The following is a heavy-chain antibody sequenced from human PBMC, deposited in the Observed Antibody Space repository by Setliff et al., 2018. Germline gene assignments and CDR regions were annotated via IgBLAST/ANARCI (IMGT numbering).Heavy chain of an antibody. D-gene: IGHD2-15*01. J-gene: IGHJ4*02. CDR1: NYSISSGYY. Sequence: SETLSLTCGVSNYSISSGYYWAWIRQPPGRGLEWIGSIYHTGRTNYNPSLKSRVTLSLDTAKNQFSLELRAVTAADTALYYCARENGYCSGGACYFMFDYWGQGTLVTVSS. V-gene: IGHV4-38-2*02. CDR3: ARENGYCSGGACYFMFDY. CDR2: IYHTGRT.